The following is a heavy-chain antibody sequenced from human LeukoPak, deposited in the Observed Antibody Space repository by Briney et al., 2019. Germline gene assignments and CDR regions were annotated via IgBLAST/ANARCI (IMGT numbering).Heavy chain of an antibody. D-gene: IGHD3-9*01. Sequence: SGGSLRLSCAASGFTLRNYAMSWVRQAPGKGLEWVSSIGAGDKYTYYGDSVKGRFTISRDNAKNSLYLQMNSLRAEDTAVYYCARDQSLYYDILTGSQGDWGQGTLVTVSS. J-gene: IGHJ4*02. CDR1: GFTLRNYA. V-gene: IGHV3-21*01. CDR3: ARDQSLYYDILTGSQGD. CDR2: IGAGDKYT.